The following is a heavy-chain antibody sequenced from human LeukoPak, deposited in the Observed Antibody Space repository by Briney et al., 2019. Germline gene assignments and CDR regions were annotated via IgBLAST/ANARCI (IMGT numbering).Heavy chain of an antibody. Sequence: SETLSLTCTVSGGSISSSSYYWGWIRQPPGKGLEWIGSIYYSGSTYYNPSLKSRVTISVDTSKNQFSLKLSSVTAADTAVYYCARDLGSQWLVRGQYYFDYWGQGTLVTVSS. D-gene: IGHD6-19*01. V-gene: IGHV4-39*07. CDR3: ARDLGSQWLVRGQYYFDY. J-gene: IGHJ4*02. CDR2: IYYSGST. CDR1: GGSISSSSYY.